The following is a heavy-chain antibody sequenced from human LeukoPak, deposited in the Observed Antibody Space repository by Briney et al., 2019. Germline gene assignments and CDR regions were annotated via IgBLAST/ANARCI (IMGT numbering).Heavy chain of an antibody. CDR3: ARLYSSGWYYFDY. D-gene: IGHD6-19*01. CDR2: IYYSGST. CDR1: GGSVSGGNYY. V-gene: IGHV4-61*01. J-gene: IGHJ4*02. Sequence: SETLSLTCTVSGGSVSGGNYYCSWIRQPPGKGLEWIGYIYYSGSTNYNPSLKSRVTISVDTSKNQFSLKLSSVTAADTAVYYCARLYSSGWYYFDYWGQGTLVTVSS.